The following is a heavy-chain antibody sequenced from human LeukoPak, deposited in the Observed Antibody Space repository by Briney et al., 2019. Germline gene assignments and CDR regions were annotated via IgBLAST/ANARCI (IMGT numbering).Heavy chain of an antibody. CDR1: GYTFTSYD. J-gene: IGHJ4*02. CDR3: ARVSATVTRYYFDY. Sequence: ASVKVSCKASGYTFTSYDISWVRQAPGQGLEWMGWISAYNGNTNYAQKLQGRVTMTTDTSTSTAYMELRGLRSDDTSVYYCARVSATVTRYYFDYWGQGTLVTASS. D-gene: IGHD4-17*01. CDR2: ISAYNGNT. V-gene: IGHV1-18*01.